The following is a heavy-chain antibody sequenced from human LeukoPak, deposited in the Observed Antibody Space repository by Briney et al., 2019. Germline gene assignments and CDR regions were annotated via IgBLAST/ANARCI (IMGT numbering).Heavy chain of an antibody. D-gene: IGHD1-14*01. CDR3: ARQPPQYYGMDV. CDR2: INHSGRT. CDR1: GGSFSGYY. Sequence: SETLSLTCAVYGGSFSGYYWSWIRQPPGKGLEWIGEINHSGRTNYNPSLKSRVTISVATSKNQFSLKLSSVTAADTAVYYCARQPPQYYGMDVWGQGTTVTVSS. J-gene: IGHJ6*02. V-gene: IGHV4-34*01.